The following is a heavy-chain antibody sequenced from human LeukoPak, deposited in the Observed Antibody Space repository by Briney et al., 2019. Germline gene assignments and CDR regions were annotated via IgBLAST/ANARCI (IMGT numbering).Heavy chain of an antibody. Sequence: GGSLRLSCAASGFTFDDYAMHWVRQAPGKGLEWGSGISWNSGSIGYADSVKGRFTISRDNAKDSLYLQMNSLRAEDTALYYCAKGYCSSSSCHPDYWGQGTLVTVSS. J-gene: IGHJ4*02. V-gene: IGHV3-9*01. CDR2: ISWNSGSI. CDR1: GFTFDDYA. CDR3: AKGYCSSSSCHPDY. D-gene: IGHD2-2*01.